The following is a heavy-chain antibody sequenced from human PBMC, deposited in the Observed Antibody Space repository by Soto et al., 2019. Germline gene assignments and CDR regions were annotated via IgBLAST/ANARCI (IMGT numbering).Heavy chain of an antibody. J-gene: IGHJ4*02. CDR2: ISYDGSNK. CDR1: GFTFSSYG. CDR3: AKRFGIVGASIDY. V-gene: IGHV3-30*18. Sequence: PGGSLRLSCAASGFTFSSYGMHWVRQAPGKGLEWVAVISYDGSNKYYADSVKGRFTISRDNSKNTLYLQMNSLRAEDTAVYYCAKRFGIVGASIDYRGQGTLVTAPQ. D-gene: IGHD1-26*01.